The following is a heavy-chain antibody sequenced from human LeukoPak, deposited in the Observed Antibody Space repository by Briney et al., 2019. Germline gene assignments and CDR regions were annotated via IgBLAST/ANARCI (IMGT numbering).Heavy chain of an antibody. J-gene: IGHJ4*02. CDR2: INHSGST. D-gene: IGHD3-10*01. CDR3: ARDSSGNAYDY. Sequence: SETLSLTCAVYGGSFSGYYWSWIRQPPGKGLERIGEINHSGSTNYNPSLKSRVTISVDTSKNQFSLKLSSVTAADTAVYYCARDSSGNAYDYWGQGTLVTVSS. V-gene: IGHV4-34*01. CDR1: GGSFSGYY.